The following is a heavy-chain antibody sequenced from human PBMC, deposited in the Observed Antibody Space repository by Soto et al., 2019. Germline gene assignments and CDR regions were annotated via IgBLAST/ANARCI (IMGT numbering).Heavy chain of an antibody. CDR1: GFTFSSYG. D-gene: IGHD4-17*01. V-gene: IGHV3-30*18. CDR3: AKETVTTNAYFDY. J-gene: IGHJ4*02. CDR2: ISYDGSNK. Sequence: QVQLVESGGGVVQPGRSLRLSCAASGFTFSSYGMHWVRQAPGKGLEWVAVISYDGSNKYYADSVKGRFTISRDNSKNTLYLQMNSLRAEDTAVYYCAKETVTTNAYFDYWGQGTLVTVSS.